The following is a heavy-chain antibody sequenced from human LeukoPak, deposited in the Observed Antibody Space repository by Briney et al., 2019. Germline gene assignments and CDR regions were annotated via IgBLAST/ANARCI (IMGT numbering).Heavy chain of an antibody. D-gene: IGHD5-24*01. J-gene: IGHJ4*02. CDR1: GASIVRDY. V-gene: IGHV4-59*12. CDR2: VYETGSR. CDR3: AREHRGRDGYTLDY. Sequence: SETLSLPCTVSGASIVRDYWSWVPHPPGTGLQWIGYVYETGSRNYNPSLERRVSISMDRSKNQFSLRLDSVTAADTAMYYCAREHRGRDGYTLDYWGQGILVTVSS.